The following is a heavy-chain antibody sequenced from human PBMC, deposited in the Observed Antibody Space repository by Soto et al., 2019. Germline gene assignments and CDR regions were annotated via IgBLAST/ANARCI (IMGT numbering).Heavy chain of an antibody. Sequence: SETLSLICTVSGGSISSSNWWSWVRQPPGKGLEWIGEIYHSGSTNYNPSLKSRVTISVDTSKSQFSLKLRSVTAADTAVYYCARKLYPFASDVWGQGTTVTVSS. CDR1: GGSISSSNW. CDR3: ARKLYPFASDV. D-gene: IGHD1-1*01. J-gene: IGHJ6*02. CDR2: IYHSGST. V-gene: IGHV4-4*02.